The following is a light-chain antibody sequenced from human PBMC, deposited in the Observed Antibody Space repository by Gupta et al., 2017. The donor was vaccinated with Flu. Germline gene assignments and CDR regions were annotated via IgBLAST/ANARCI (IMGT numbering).Light chain of an antibody. CDR1: SSDIGAYKY. J-gene: IGLJ1*01. Sequence: QPALTQPPSASGSPGQSITISCTGTSSDIGAYKYVSWHQQHAGKAPKLIIYEVTKRPSGVPDRFSGSKSGNTASLTVSGLQAEEEGDYYCSSHTGSDTFVFGTGTAVTVL. CDR2: EVT. V-gene: IGLV2-8*01. CDR3: SSHTGSDTFV.